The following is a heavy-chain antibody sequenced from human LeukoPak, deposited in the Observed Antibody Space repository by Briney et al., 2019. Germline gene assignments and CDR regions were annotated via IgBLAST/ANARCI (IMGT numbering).Heavy chain of an antibody. V-gene: IGHV3-15*01. CDR2: IKSKTDGGTT. Sequence: GGSLRLSCAASGFTFSNAWMSWVRQAPGKGLEWVGRIKSKTDGGTTDYAAPVKGRFIISRDDSKNTLYLQMNSLKTEDTAVYYCTTLYYYGSGSYYPAYGMDVWGQGTTVTVSS. D-gene: IGHD3-10*01. J-gene: IGHJ6*02. CDR1: GFTFSNAW. CDR3: TTLYYYGSGSYYPAYGMDV.